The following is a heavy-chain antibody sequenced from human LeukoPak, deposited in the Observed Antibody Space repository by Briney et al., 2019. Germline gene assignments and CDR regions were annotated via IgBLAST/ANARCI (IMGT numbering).Heavy chain of an antibody. CDR1: GFTFSSYA. CDR3: AKRLAHTGFDY. V-gene: IGHV3-23*01. J-gene: IGHJ4*02. D-gene: IGHD2-21*01. Sequence: PGGSLRLSCEASGFTFSSYAMNWVRQAPGKGLEWVSSISGSGATTSYAASVEGRFTISRDISKNTLYLQMNSLRAEDTAVYYCAKRLAHTGFDYWGQGTLVTVSS. CDR2: ISGSGATT.